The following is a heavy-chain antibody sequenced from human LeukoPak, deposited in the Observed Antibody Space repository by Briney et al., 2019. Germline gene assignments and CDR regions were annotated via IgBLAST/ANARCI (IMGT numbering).Heavy chain of an antibody. CDR2: INHSGST. CDR1: GGSFSGYY. CDR3: ARGHSGIPIDY. V-gene: IGHV4-34*01. D-gene: IGHD3-10*01. J-gene: IGHJ4*02. Sequence: SETLSLTCAVYGGSFSGYYWSWIRQPSGKGLEWIGEINHSGSTNYNPSLKSRVTISVDTSKNQFSLKLSSVTAADTAVYYCARGHSGIPIDYWGQGTLVTVSS.